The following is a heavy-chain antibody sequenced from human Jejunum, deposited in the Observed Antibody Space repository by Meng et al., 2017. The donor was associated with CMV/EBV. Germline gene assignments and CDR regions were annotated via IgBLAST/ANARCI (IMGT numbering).Heavy chain of an antibody. V-gene: IGHV3-30*02. CDR2: LRFDGINK. CDR1: GFTPGFTLNNYG. D-gene: IGHD2/OR15-2a*01. Sequence: QMQLVESXXXXXQXXGXXRLSCVVSGFTPGFTLNNYGLHWVRQAPDKGLEWVALLRFDGINKYYADSVKGRFTISRDTSKNTLYLQMDSLKIEDTAVYYCTPQNAYWGPGTLVTVSS. J-gene: IGHJ4*02. CDR3: TPQNAY.